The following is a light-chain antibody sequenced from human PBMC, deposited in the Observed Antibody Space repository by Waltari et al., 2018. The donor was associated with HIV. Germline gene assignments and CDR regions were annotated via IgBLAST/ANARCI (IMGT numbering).Light chain of an antibody. CDR3: AAWDDSLSGFYV. CDR2: RIN. J-gene: IGLJ1*01. CDR1: SFNMGSNF. Sequence: QSVLTQPPSASGTPGQRVTVRFSGSSFNMGSNFVHCYQQLPGAAPKLLLYRINQRPSGVPDRFSGSKSGTSASLAISGLRSEDEADYYCAAWDDSLSGFYVVGTGTKVTVL. V-gene: IGLV1-47*01.